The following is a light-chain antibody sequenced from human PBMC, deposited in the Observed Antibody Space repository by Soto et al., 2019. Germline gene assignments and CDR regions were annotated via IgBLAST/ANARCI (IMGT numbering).Light chain of an antibody. J-gene: IGKJ2*01. CDR3: QQYSGHYT. CDR2: KAS. V-gene: IGKV1-5*03. Sequence: DIQMTQSPSALSASVGDRVTITCRASQRISRWLAWYQQKPGKAPKVLIYKASTLAGGVPSRFSGSGSGTEFTLTISSLQAEDVATYYGQQYSGHYTFGQGTKLEI. CDR1: QRISRW.